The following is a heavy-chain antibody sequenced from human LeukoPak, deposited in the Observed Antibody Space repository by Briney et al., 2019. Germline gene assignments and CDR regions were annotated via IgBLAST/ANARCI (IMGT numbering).Heavy chain of an antibody. CDR1: GFTFSSYA. V-gene: IGHV3-64D*06. D-gene: IGHD2-2*01. Sequence: PGGSLRLSRSASGFTFSSYAMHWVRQAPGKGLEYVSAISSNGGSTYYADSVKGRFTISRDNSKNTLYLQMSSLRAEDTAVYYCVKGRVVPAAPLDYWGQGTLVTVSS. CDR2: ISSNGGST. J-gene: IGHJ4*02. CDR3: VKGRVVPAAPLDY.